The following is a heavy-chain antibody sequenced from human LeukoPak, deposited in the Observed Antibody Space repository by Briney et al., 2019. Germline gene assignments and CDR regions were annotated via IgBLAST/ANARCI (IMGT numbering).Heavy chain of an antibody. CDR1: GFTFSIYA. V-gene: IGHV3-23*01. CDR2: ISGSGGST. Sequence: PGGSLRLSCAASGFTFSIYAMSWVRQAPGEGLEWVSAISGSGGSTYCADSVKGRFTISRDNSKNTLYLQMNSLRAEDTAVYYCAKEGTVAAAPLDYWGQGTLVTVSS. CDR3: AKEGTVAAAPLDY. J-gene: IGHJ4*02. D-gene: IGHD6-13*01.